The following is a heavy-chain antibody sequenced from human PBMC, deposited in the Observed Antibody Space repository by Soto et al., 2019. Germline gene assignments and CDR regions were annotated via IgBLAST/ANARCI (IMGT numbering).Heavy chain of an antibody. CDR3: AVRLTFWSGRYNCFDP. CDR1: GGTFSSYA. Sequence: GASVKVSCKASGGTFSSYAISWVRQAPGQGLEWMGGIIPIFGTANYAQKFQGRVTITADKSTSTAYMELSSLRSEDTAVYYCAVRLTFWSGRYNCFDPWGQGTLVTVSS. CDR2: IIPIFGTA. V-gene: IGHV1-69*06. J-gene: IGHJ5*02. D-gene: IGHD3-3*01.